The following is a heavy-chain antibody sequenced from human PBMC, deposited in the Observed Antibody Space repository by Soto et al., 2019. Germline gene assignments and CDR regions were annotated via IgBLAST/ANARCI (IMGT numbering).Heavy chain of an antibody. J-gene: IGHJ3*02. V-gene: IGHV4-59*12. CDR3: ARDRLSYDFWSGPTPRDDAFDI. CDR1: GGSISSYY. Sequence: SETLSLTCTVSGGSISSYYWSWIRQPPGKGLEWIGYIYYSGSTYYNPSLKSRVTISVDTSKNQFSLKLSSVTAADTAVYYCARDRLSYDFWSGPTPRDDAFDIWGQGTMVTVSS. D-gene: IGHD3-3*01. CDR2: IYYSGST.